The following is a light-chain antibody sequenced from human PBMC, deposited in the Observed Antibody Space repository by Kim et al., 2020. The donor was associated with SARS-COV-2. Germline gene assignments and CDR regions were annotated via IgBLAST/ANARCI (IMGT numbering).Light chain of an antibody. CDR3: QVWDRSSDHVV. V-gene: IGLV3-21*04. J-gene: IGLJ2*01. CDR2: YNP. Sequence: ASGETARSMWGVNDIGSKSVHWYQERPGQAPLMVIYYNPDRPSGIPERVSGSFSGNTATLTISRVEAGDEADYYCQVWDRSSDHVVFGGGTQLTVL. CDR1: DIGSKS.